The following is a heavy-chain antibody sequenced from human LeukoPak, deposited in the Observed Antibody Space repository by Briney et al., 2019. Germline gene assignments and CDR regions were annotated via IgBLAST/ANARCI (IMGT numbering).Heavy chain of an antibody. D-gene: IGHD2-2*01. J-gene: IGHJ6*02. CDR2: ISAYNGNT. CDR3: ARDYCSSTSCYSLYYYYYYGMDV. CDR1: GYTFTSYG. Sequence: GASVKVSCKASGYTFTSYGISWVRQAPGQGLEWMGWISAYNGNTNYAQKLQGRVTMTTDTSTSTAYMELRSLRSDDTAVYYCARDYCSSTSCYSLYYYYYYGMDVWGQGTTVTASS. V-gene: IGHV1-18*01.